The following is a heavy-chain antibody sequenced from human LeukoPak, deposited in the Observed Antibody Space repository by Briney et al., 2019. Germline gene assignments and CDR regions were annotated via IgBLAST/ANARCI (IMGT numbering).Heavy chain of an antibody. J-gene: IGHJ4*02. CDR2: ISSSSSYI. V-gene: IGHV3-21*01. CDR3: AREEDYGDFFDC. D-gene: IGHD4-17*01. CDR1: GFTFSSYS. Sequence: GGSLRLSCAASGFTFSSYSMNWVRQAPGKGLEWVSSISSSSSYIYYADSVKGRFTISRDNAKNSLYLQMNSLRAEDTAVYYCAREEDYGDFFDCWGQGTLVTVSS.